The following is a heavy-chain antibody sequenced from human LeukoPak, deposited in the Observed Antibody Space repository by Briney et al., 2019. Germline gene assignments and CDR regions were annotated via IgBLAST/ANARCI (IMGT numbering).Heavy chain of an antibody. Sequence: SQTLSLTCTVSGGSTTSGDYYWSWIRQPPGKGLEWIGEINHSGSTNYNPSLKSRVTISVDTSKNQFSLKLSSVTAADTAVYYCAREPAYSSSWGFDYWGQGTLVTVSS. CDR2: INHSGST. CDR1: GGSTTSGDYY. V-gene: IGHV4-30-4*01. CDR3: AREPAYSSSWGFDY. J-gene: IGHJ4*02. D-gene: IGHD6-13*01.